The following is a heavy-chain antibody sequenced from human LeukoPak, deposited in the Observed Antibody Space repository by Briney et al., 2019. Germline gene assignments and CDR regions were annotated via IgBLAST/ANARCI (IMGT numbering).Heavy chain of an antibody. CDR1: GGSIRSSYYY. J-gene: IGHJ5*02. V-gene: IGHV4-39*01. CDR3: ARRGASSNWFDP. Sequence: PSETLSLTCTVSGGSIRSSYYYWGWIRQPPGKGLEWIGSIYDSGSTYYNPSLKSRVTISVDPSKNQFSLKLTSVTAADTAVYYCARRGASSNWFDPWGQGTLVTVSS. D-gene: IGHD1-26*01. CDR2: IYDSGST.